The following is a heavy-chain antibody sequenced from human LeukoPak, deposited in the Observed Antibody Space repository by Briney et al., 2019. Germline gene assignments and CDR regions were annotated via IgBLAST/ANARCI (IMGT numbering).Heavy chain of an antibody. CDR1: GGSISSYY. Sequence: PSETLSLTCTVPGGSISSYYWSWIRQPPGKGLEWIGYIYYSGSTNYNPSLKSRVTISVDTSKNQFSVKLTSVTAADTAVYYCARVGYYYDSSGYDYFDYWGQGTLVTVSS. J-gene: IGHJ4*02. CDR2: IYYSGST. CDR3: ARVGYYYDSSGYDYFDY. D-gene: IGHD3-22*01. V-gene: IGHV4-59*01.